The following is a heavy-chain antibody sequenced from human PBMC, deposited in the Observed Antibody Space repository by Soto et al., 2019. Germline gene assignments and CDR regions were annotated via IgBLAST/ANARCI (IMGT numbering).Heavy chain of an antibody. CDR1: GFTFSSYA. V-gene: IGHV3-30-3*01. D-gene: IGHD2-2*01. CDR2: ISYDGSNK. Sequence: QVQLVESGGGVVQPGRSLRLSCAASGFTFSSYAMHWVRQAPGKGLEWVAVISYDGSNKYYADSVKGRFTISRDNSKNTLYLQMSSLRAEDTAVYYCARVPSEAGGDADYWGQGTLVTVSS. CDR3: ARVPSEAGGDADY. J-gene: IGHJ4*02.